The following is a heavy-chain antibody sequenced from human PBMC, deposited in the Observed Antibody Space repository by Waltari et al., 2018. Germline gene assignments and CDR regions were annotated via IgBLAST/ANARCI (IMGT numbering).Heavy chain of an antibody. Sequence: QGQLVRPGAGGKKPGSSGKVPCKASGGTFGSNAFSWVRQAPGQGLGWMGGIIPIFGTANYGQKFQGRVTITADESTSTAYMELSSLRSEDTAVYYCARDPSYDFWSGYSDANAFDIWGQGTMVTVSS. CDR1: GGTFGSNA. J-gene: IGHJ3*02. D-gene: IGHD3-3*01. CDR2: IIPIFGTA. V-gene: IGHV1-69*01. CDR3: ARDPSYDFWSGYSDANAFDI.